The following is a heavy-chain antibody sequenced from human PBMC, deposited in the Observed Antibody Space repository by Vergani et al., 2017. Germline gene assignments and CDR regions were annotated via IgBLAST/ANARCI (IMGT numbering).Heavy chain of an antibody. V-gene: IGHV3-9*01. J-gene: IGHJ5*02. D-gene: IGHD2-8*01. CDR1: GFTFDDYA. CDR3: ARVPGGTNGCMGCFDA. Sequence: EVQLVESGGGLVQPGRSLRLSCAASGFTFDDYAMHWVRQAPGKGLEWVSGISWNSGSIGYADSVKGRFTISRDNSKNTLYLQMNSLRAEDTAVYYCARVPGGTNGCMGCFDAWGQGTLVTVSS. CDR2: ISWNSGSI.